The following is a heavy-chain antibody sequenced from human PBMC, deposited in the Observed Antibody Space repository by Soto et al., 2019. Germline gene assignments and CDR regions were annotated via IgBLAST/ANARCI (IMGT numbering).Heavy chain of an antibody. CDR1: GGTFSSYA. CDR2: IIPTFGTA. J-gene: IGHJ4*02. D-gene: IGHD5-12*01. V-gene: IGHV1-69*01. Sequence: QVQLVQSGAEVKKPGSSVKVSCKASGGTFSSYAFSWVRQAPGHGLDWMGGIIPTFGTANYAQKFQARVRITADESTSTAYMELSSLSPEDTAVYYCARDGRMATRRGYFDYWGQGTLVTVSS. CDR3: ARDGRMATRRGYFDY.